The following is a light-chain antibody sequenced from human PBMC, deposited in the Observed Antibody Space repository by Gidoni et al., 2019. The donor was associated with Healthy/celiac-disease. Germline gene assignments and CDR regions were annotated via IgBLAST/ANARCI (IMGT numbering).Light chain of an antibody. Sequence: EIVLTQSPGTLSWAPGERATLPCRASQSVSSRYLAWYQQKPGQAPRLLIYGASSRATGIPDRLSGSGSGTDFTLTISRLEPEDFAVYYCQQYGSSPALTFGGGTKVEIK. CDR3: QQYGSSPALT. J-gene: IGKJ4*01. CDR1: QSVSSRY. CDR2: GAS. V-gene: IGKV3-20*01.